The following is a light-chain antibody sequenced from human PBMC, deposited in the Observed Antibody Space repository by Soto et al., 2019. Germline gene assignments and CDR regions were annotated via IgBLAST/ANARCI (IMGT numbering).Light chain of an antibody. CDR1: QSISSY. J-gene: IGKJ2*01. V-gene: IGKV1-39*01. Sequence: DIQMTQSPSSLSASVGDRVTITCRASQSISSYLNWYQQKPGKAPKLLIYAASSLQSGVPSRFSGSGAGTDFTLTISSLQPEDVATYYCQQSYSTPPTFGQGTKLEIK. CDR3: QQSYSTPPT. CDR2: AAS.